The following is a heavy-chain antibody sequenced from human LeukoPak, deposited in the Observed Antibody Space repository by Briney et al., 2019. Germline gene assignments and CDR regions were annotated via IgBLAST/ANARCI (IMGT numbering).Heavy chain of an antibody. CDR1: GGSISSGGYS. CDR3: ARGDCSSTSCYED. CDR2: IYHSGST. D-gene: IGHD2-2*01. V-gene: IGHV4-30-2*01. J-gene: IGHJ4*02. Sequence: SETLSLTCAVSGGSISSGGYSWSWIRQPPGKGLEWIGYIYHSGSTYYNPSLKSRVTISVDRSKNQFSLKLSSVTATDTAVYYCARGDCSSTSCYEDWGQGTLVTVSS.